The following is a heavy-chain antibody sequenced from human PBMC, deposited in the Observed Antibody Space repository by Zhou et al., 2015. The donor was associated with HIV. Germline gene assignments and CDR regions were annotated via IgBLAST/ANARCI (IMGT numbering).Heavy chain of an antibody. CDR2: FVPLFGGA. CDR3: VREGWGSWYFDL. Sequence: QVQLVQSGAEVKKPGSSVKVSCKASGGTFSNHAIGWVRLAPGQGLEWMGGFVPLFGGATYAQGFVHRATFSADDSTSTASMELSSLRSKDTAAYYCVREGWGSWYFDLWGRGTLVRVSS. CDR1: GGTFSNHA. J-gene: IGHJ2*01. D-gene: IGHD7-27*01. V-gene: IGHV1-69*01.